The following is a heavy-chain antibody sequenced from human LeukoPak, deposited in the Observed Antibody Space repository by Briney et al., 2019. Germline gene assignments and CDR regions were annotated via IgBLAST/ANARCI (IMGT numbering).Heavy chain of an antibody. CDR1: GFTFSSYA. D-gene: IGHD3-10*01. V-gene: IGHV3-64*01. J-gene: IGHJ5*02. CDR3: ARDGITMVREDNWFDP. CDR2: ISSNGGST. Sequence: GGSLRLSCAASGFTFSSYAMHWVRQAPGKGLEYVSAISSNGGSTYYANSVKGRFTISRDNSKNTLYLQMGSLRAEDMAVYYCARDGITMVREDNWFDPWGQGTLVTVSS.